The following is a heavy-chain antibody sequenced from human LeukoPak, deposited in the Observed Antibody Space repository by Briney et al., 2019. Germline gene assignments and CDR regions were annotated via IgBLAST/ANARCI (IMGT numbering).Heavy chain of an antibody. CDR2: ISGSGGST. J-gene: IGHJ4*02. V-gene: IGHV3-23*01. CDR3: AKDLCSGGSCYVADY. Sequence: GGSLRLSCAASGFTFSSYAMSWVRRAPGKGLEWVSAISGSGGSTYYADSVKGRFTISRDNSKNTLYLQMNSLRAEDTAVYYCAKDLCSGGSCYVADYWGQGTLVTVSS. D-gene: IGHD2-15*01. CDR1: GFTFSSYA.